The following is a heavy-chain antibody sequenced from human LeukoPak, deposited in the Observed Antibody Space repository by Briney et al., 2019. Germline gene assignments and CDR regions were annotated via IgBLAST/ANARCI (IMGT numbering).Heavy chain of an antibody. Sequence: GGSLRLSCAASGFTVSSNYMSWVRQAPGKGLEWVSVIYSGGSTYYADSVKGRFTISRDNSKNTLYLQMNSLSAEDTAVYYCARVKAGYYYYMDVWGKGTTVTVSS. J-gene: IGHJ6*03. CDR1: GFTVSSNY. CDR3: ARVKAGYYYYMDV. CDR2: IYSGGST. D-gene: IGHD3-10*01. V-gene: IGHV3-53*01.